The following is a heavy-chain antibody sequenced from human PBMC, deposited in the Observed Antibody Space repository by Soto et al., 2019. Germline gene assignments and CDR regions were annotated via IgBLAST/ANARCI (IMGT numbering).Heavy chain of an antibody. V-gene: IGHV3-11*05. Sequence: VQLVESGGGLVKPGGSLRLSCAVSGFTFSDYYMTWIRQAPGKGLEWVSYISSSTSHTNYADSVKGRFTISRDNAKNSLFLQMNSLRAEDPAVYYCARGRGAAADYLDFWGQGTLVTVSS. D-gene: IGHD6-13*01. J-gene: IGHJ4*02. CDR3: ARGRGAAADYLDF. CDR1: GFTFSDYY. CDR2: ISSSTSHT.